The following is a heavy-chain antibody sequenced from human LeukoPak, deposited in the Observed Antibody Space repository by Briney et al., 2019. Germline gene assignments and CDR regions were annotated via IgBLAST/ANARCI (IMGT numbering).Heavy chain of an antibody. CDR2: IKSDGST. CDR1: GFMFDTYA. J-gene: IGHJ1*01. CDR3: ARAPSEIGGYYPEYFRH. V-gene: IGHV3-74*01. Sequence: GGSLRLSCAASGFMFDTYAMHWVRQAPGKGLVWVSRIKSDGSTRYADSVKGRFTISRDNAKNTVSLQMNSLRAEDTGVYYCARAPSEIGGYYPEYFRHWGQGTLVTVSP. D-gene: IGHD3-22*01.